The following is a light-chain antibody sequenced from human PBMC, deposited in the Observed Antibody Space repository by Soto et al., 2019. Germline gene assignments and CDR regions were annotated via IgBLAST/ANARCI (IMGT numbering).Light chain of an antibody. Sequence: QSALTQPASVSKSPGQSITISCTGTSSDVGGYKYVSWYQQHPGKAPKLMLYDVSNRPSGVSNRFSGSKSGNTASLTISGLQAEDEADYYCSSYTSSSTYVFGTGTKLTVL. J-gene: IGLJ1*01. V-gene: IGLV2-14*01. CDR2: DVS. CDR1: SSDVGGYKY. CDR3: SSYTSSSTYV.